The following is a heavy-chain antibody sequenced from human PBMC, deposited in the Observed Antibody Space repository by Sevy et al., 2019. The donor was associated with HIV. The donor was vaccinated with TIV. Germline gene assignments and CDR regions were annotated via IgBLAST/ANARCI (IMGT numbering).Heavy chain of an antibody. CDR1: GGSISSYY. Sequence: SETLSLTCTVSGGSISSYYWSWIRQPPGKGLEWIGYIYYSGSTNYNPSLKSRVTISVDTSKNQFCLKLSSVTAADTAVYYCARRYYGDYFGYYYYYMDVWGKGTTVTVSS. J-gene: IGHJ6*03. D-gene: IGHD4-17*01. CDR2: IYYSGST. CDR3: ARRYYGDYFGYYYYYMDV. V-gene: IGHV4-59*01.